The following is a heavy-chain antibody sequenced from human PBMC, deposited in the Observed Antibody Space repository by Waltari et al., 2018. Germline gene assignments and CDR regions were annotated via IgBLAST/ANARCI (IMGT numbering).Heavy chain of an antibody. D-gene: IGHD4-17*01. J-gene: IGHJ4*02. V-gene: IGHV3-20*04. CDR2: FNWNGGGT. CDR3: ARTQNDYGDFGAFDY. Sequence: EVQLVDSGGGVVRPGESLRLSCTASGFRFDEYGMTWVRQASGKGLEWVSHFNWNGGGTYYADSVKGRFTISRDNAKNSLYLQMNSLRAEDTAFYYGARTQNDYGDFGAFDYWGQGTLVSVSS. CDR1: GFRFDEYG.